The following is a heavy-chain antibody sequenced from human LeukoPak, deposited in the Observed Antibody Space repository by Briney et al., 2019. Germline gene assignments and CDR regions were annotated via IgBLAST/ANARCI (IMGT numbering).Heavy chain of an antibody. D-gene: IGHD6-6*01. CDR3: TKALTDSSSSYFDN. J-gene: IGHJ4*02. Sequence: GRSLRLSCAASGFTFDDYAMHLVRQPPGKGLEWVSGISWNSGSIGYADSVKGRFTIYRDNAKNSLYLQMNSLRAEDMALYYCTKALTDSSSSYFDNWGQGTLVTVSS. V-gene: IGHV3-9*03. CDR1: GFTFDDYA. CDR2: ISWNSGSI.